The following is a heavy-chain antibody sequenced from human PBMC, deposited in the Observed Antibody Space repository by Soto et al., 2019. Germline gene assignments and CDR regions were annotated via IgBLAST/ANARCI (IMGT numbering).Heavy chain of an antibody. CDR2: INHSGST. V-gene: IGHV4-34*01. CDR1: GGAFSGYY. Sequence: SENLFLPFAVYGGAFSGYYWSWIRQPPGKGLEWIGEINHSGSTNYNPSLKSRVTISVDTSKNQFSLKLSSVTAADTAVYYCARDIFTAAAGGGYYYGMDVWGQGTTVT. D-gene: IGHD6-13*01. J-gene: IGHJ6*02. CDR3: ARDIFTAAAGGGYYYGMDV.